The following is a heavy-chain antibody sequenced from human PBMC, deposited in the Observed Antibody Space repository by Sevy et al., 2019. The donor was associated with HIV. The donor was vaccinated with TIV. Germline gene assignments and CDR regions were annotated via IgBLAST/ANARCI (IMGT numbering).Heavy chain of an antibody. CDR3: TTKGRDCRGIGCQIS. V-gene: IGHV3-15*01. Sequence: GGSLRLSCVASEFIFNDAWMHWVRQAPGKGLEWVGRIKSNIDGAAIDYAAPVKGRFTISRDDSKNTVFLQMNSLKSEDTAVYFCTTKGRDCRGIGCQISWGQGTQVTVSS. CDR2: IKSNIDGAAI. J-gene: IGHJ5*02. D-gene: IGHD2-15*01. CDR1: EFIFNDAW.